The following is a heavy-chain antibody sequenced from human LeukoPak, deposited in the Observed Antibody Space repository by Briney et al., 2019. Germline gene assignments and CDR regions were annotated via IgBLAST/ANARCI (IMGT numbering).Heavy chain of an antibody. V-gene: IGHV3-53*01. J-gene: IGHJ4*02. CDR3: TTDDPDYYDSSGYPLDY. Sequence: GGSLRLSCAASGFTFSSNYMSWVRQAPGKGLEWVSVIYSGGSTYYADSVKGRFTISRDNSKNTLYLQMNSLRAEDTAVYYCTTDDPDYYDSSGYPLDYWGQGTLVTVSS. D-gene: IGHD3-22*01. CDR2: IYSGGST. CDR1: GFTFSSNY.